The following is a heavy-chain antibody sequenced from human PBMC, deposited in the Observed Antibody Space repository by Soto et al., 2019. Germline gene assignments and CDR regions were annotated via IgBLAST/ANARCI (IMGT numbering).Heavy chain of an antibody. Sequence: PGGSLRLSCAASGFTFFSFGMHWVRQAPGKGLEWVTLISHDGTKKYYADSVKGRFTISRDNSKNTLYLQMNSLRVEDTAVYYCAKDREPYSRSWPYYWGQGTLLTVSS. CDR3: AKDREPYSRSWPYY. V-gene: IGHV3-30*18. J-gene: IGHJ4*02. CDR1: GFTFFSFG. CDR2: ISHDGTKK. D-gene: IGHD6-13*01.